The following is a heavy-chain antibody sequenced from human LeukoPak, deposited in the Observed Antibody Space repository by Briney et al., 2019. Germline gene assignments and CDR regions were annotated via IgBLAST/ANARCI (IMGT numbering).Heavy chain of an antibody. CDR3: ARGTFGLTTGDYYYYYGMDV. CDR1: GYTFTSYY. J-gene: IGHJ6*02. V-gene: IGHV1-46*01. CDR2: INPSGGST. D-gene: IGHD4/OR15-4a*01. Sequence: ASVKVSCKASGYTFTSYYMHWVRQAPGQGLEWMGIINPSGGSTSYAQKFQGRVTMTRDTSTSTVYMELSSLRSEDTAVYYCARGTFGLTTGDYYYYYGMDVWGQGTTVTVSS.